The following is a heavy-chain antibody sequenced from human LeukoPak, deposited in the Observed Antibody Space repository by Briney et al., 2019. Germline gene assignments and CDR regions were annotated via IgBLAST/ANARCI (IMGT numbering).Heavy chain of an antibody. J-gene: IGHJ4*02. Sequence: PGGSLRLSCAASGITLSNAWMTWIRQTPGRGLEWVGRIKSKADGGTTDFPAPVKGRFTISRDDSKNTLYLQMNSLKTEDTAVYYCTTGAGSYLLDFGYWGQGTLVTVSS. CDR3: TTGAGSYLLDFGY. CDR2: IKSKADGGTT. CDR1: GITLSNAW. D-gene: IGHD1-26*01. V-gene: IGHV3-15*01.